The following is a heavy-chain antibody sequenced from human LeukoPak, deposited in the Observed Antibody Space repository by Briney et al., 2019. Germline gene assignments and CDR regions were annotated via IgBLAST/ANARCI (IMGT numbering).Heavy chain of an antibody. Sequence: ASVKVSCKASGYTFTGHYMHWVRQAPGQGLEWMGWINPNSGGTNYAQKFQGRVTMTRDTSISTAYMELSRLRSDDTAVYYCARGSKYYYGSGTHDYWGQGTLVTVSS. V-gene: IGHV1-2*02. CDR3: ARGSKYYYGSGTHDY. D-gene: IGHD3-10*01. CDR2: INPNSGGT. CDR1: GYTFTGHY. J-gene: IGHJ4*02.